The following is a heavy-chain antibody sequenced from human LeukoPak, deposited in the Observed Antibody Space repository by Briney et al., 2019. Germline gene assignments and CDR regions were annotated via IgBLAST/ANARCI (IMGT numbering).Heavy chain of an antibody. Sequence: GGSLRLSCAASGFNFDAFFLSWVRQAPGEGLEWVALINLDGRATYYADSVKGRFSISRDNARNLVYLQMNSLTVEDTAVYYCTRDLRTGVSQGYWGQGALVTVSS. J-gene: IGHJ4*02. CDR1: GFNFDAFF. V-gene: IGHV3-7*01. D-gene: IGHD3-3*01. CDR3: TRDLRTGVSQGY. CDR2: INLDGRAT.